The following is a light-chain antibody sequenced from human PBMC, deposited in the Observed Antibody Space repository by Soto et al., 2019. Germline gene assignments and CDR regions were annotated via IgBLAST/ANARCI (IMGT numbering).Light chain of an antibody. CDR1: SSDVGGYKY. Sequence: QSALTQPASVSGSPGQSITISCTGTSSDVGGYKYVSWYQQHPDKAPKLLIYEVTYRPSGVSTRFSASKSGSTASLTISGIQAEDEADYYCSSYSTTSSPHVLFGGGTKLTVL. J-gene: IGLJ2*01. V-gene: IGLV2-14*01. CDR2: EVT. CDR3: SSYSTTSSPHVL.